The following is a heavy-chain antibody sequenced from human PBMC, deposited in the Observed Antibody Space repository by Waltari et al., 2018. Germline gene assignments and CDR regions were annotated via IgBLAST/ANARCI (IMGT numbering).Heavy chain of an antibody. CDR3: AKRDIVARGALES. CDR2: ISWNSGSI. CDR1: GFTFDDYA. V-gene: IGHV3-9*01. D-gene: IGHD5-12*01. J-gene: IGHJ5*02. Sequence: EVQLLESGGGLVQPGRSLRLSCAASGFTFDDYAMHLVRQAPGKGLEWVSGISWNSGSIGYADSVKGRFTISRDNAKNSLYLQMNSLRAEDTALYYCAKRDIVARGALESWGQGTLVTVSS.